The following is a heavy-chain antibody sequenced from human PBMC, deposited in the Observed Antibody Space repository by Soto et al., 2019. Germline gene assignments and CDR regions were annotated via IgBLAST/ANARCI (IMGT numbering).Heavy chain of an antibody. CDR3: ARVHCNSTTCHVFDY. V-gene: IGHV4-59*01. CDR2: IYYSGST. CDR1: GGSINSYY. Sequence: SETLSLTCTVSGGSINSYYWSWIRQPPGKGLEWIGYIYYSGSTNYNPSLKSRVTISVDTSKNQFSLKLSSVTAADTAVYYCARVHCNSTTCHVFDYWSQGTLVTVSS. J-gene: IGHJ4*02. D-gene: IGHD2-2*01.